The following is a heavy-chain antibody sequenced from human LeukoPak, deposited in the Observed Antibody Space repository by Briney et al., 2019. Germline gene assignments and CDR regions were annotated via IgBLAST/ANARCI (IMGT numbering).Heavy chain of an antibody. J-gene: IGHJ4*02. D-gene: IGHD3-22*01. CDR2: IWYDGSNK. CDR3: AKDRYYYDSSGLFDY. CDR1: GFTFSSYG. V-gene: IGHV3-33*06. Sequence: GRSLRLSCAASGFTFSSYGMHWVRQAPGKGLEWVAVIWYDGSNKYYADSVKGRYTISRDNSKNTLYLQMNSLRAEDTAVYYCAKDRYYYDSSGLFDYWGQGTLVTVSS.